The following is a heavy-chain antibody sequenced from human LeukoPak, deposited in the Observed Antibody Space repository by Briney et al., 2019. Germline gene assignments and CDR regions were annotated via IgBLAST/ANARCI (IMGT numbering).Heavy chain of an antibody. Sequence: SETLSLTCTVSGGSIRSNNYCWGWIRQPPGRGLEWIGTLYYSGSTYYNPSLKSRLTISVDTSKNQFSLNLSSVTAADTAVYYCAREYRGYSYGPYFDYWGQGTLVAVSS. D-gene: IGHD5-18*01. J-gene: IGHJ4*02. CDR1: GGSIRSNNYC. CDR2: LYYSGST. V-gene: IGHV4-39*02. CDR3: AREYRGYSYGPYFDY.